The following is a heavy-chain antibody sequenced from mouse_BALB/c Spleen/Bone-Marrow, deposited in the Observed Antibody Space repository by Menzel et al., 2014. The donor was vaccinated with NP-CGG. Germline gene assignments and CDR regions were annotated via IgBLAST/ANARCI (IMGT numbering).Heavy chain of an antibody. D-gene: IGHD2-4*01. CDR3: ARKRYDYDEDYFDY. CDR2: ISYSGST. J-gene: IGHJ2*01. V-gene: IGHV3-2*02. CDR1: GYSITSDYA. Sequence: EVKLVESGPGLVKPSQSLSLTCTVTGYSITSDYAWNWIRQFPGNKLEWMGYISYSGSTTYNPSLKSRISITRDTSKNQFFLQSNSVTTEDTATYYCARKRYDYDEDYFDYWGQGTTLTVSS.